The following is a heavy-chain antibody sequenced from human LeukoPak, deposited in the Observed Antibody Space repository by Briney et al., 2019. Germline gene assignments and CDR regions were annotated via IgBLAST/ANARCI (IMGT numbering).Heavy chain of an antibody. CDR3: ARGLGSYFDY. J-gene: IGHJ4*02. Sequence: GESLKISCKGSGYSFPSYWIAWVRQMPGKGLEGMGIIYPGDSDTRNSPSFQGQVTISVEQSISTPYLHWSSLKASDTAVYYCARGLGSYFDYWGQGTLVTVSS. D-gene: IGHD6-19*01. CDR1: GYSFPSYW. V-gene: IGHV5-51*01. CDR2: IYPGDSDT.